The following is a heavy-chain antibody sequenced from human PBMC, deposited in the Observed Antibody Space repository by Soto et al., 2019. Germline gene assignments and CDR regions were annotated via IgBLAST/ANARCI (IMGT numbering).Heavy chain of an antibody. CDR3: ARIKRSSGWYDAFDI. CDR2: IYYSGST. D-gene: IGHD6-19*01. V-gene: IGHV4-61*01. J-gene: IGHJ3*02. Sequence: SETLSLTCTVSGGSVSSGSYYWSWIRQPPGKGLEWIGYIYYSGSTNYNPSLKSRVTISVDTSKNQFSLKLSSVTAADTAVYYCARIKRSSGWYDAFDIWGQGTMVTVSS. CDR1: GGSVSSGSYY.